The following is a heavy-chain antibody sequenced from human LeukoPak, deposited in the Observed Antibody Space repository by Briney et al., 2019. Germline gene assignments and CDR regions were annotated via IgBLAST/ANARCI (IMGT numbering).Heavy chain of an antibody. CDR3: ARVGRAAATADY. CDR1: GYTFTSYY. CDR2: INPRGGST. J-gene: IGHJ4*02. D-gene: IGHD6-25*01. Sequence: GASVKVSCKASGYTFTSYYMHWMRQAPGQGPEWMGIINPRGGSTDYAQKFQGRITMTSDTSTSTVYMELNSLRSDDTAVYFCARVGRAAATADYWGQGTLVTVSS. V-gene: IGHV1-46*01.